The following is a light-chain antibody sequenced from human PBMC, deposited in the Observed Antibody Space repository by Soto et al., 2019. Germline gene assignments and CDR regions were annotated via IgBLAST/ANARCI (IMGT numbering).Light chain of an antibody. J-gene: IGKJ1*01. CDR2: DAS. CDR1: QTIVTW. CDR3: QQYKNYL. Sequence: IQMTQSPPTLSASVGDRVTITCRASQTIVTWFAWYQQKPGKAPKLLTYDASTLEGGVPSRLSGSGSGTDFTLTISSLQLDDFASYYCQQYKNYLFGQGTKVDIK. V-gene: IGKV1-5*01.